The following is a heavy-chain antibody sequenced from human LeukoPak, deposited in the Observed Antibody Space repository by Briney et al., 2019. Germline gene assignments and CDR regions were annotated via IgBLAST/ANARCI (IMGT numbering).Heavy chain of an antibody. CDR3: AGGDGAFDI. CDR2: IYYSGST. CDR1: GASISSYY. Sequence: SETLSPTCTVAGASISSYYGGCVRQPPGKGLEWIGYIYYSGSTNYNPSRKSRATISVDTSKNQFSLKLSSVTAADTAVYYCAGGDGAFDIWGQGTMVTVSS. J-gene: IGHJ3*02. V-gene: IGHV4-59*01. D-gene: IGHD2-21*01.